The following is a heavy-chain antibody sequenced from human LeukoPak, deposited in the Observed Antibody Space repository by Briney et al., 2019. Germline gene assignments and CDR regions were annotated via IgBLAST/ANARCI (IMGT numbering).Heavy chain of an antibody. J-gene: IGHJ4*02. V-gene: IGHV3-23*01. D-gene: IGHD3-3*01. CDR2: ISGSGGST. CDR1: GFTFSSYA. Sequence: GGSLRLSCAASGFTFSSYAMSWVRQAPGKGLEWVSAISGSGGSTYYADSVKGRFTISRDNSKNTLYLQMNSLRAEDTAVYYCAKGRFLEWLLDHYFDYWGQGTLVTASS. CDR3: AKGRFLEWLLDHYFDY.